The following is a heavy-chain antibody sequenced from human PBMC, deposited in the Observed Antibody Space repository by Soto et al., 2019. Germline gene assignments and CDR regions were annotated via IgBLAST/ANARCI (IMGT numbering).Heavy chain of an antibody. Sequence: ASVKVSCTASGGTFSSYTISWVRQAPGQGLEWMGRIIPILGIANYAQKFQGRVTITADKSTSTAYMELSSLRSEDTAVYYCATSVVVAATIAFDIWGQGTMVTVSS. V-gene: IGHV1-69*02. CDR1: GGTFSSYT. CDR2: IIPILGIA. D-gene: IGHD2-15*01. CDR3: ATSVVVAATIAFDI. J-gene: IGHJ3*02.